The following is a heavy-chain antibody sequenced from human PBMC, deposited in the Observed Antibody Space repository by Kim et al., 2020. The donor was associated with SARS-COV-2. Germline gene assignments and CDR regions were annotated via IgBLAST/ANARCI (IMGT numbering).Heavy chain of an antibody. Sequence: GGSLRLSCAASGFTFSDAWMSWVRQAPGKGLEWVGRITSKTDGGTTNYGAPVKDRFSISRDDSKNTLYLQMNSLKIEDTAVYYCTTATSALFYYGVDLWGQGTTVTVSS. V-gene: IGHV3-15*01. J-gene: IGHJ6*02. CDR3: TTATSALFYYGVDL. CDR2: ITSKTDGGTT. CDR1: GFTFSDAW. D-gene: IGHD1-26*01.